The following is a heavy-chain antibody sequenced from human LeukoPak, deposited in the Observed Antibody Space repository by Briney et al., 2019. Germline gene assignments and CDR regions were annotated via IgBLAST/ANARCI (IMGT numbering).Heavy chain of an antibody. V-gene: IGHV1-8*01. D-gene: IGHD3-10*01. CDR2: MNSNNGNT. CDR3: VRDGEGVAISVNYWFDP. CDR1: GFTFTSYD. Sequence: GASVKVSCKASGFTFTSYDINWVRQASGQGLEWMGWMNSNNGNTGYAQKSQGRVTMTRDTSISTAYMELRGLRSEDTAVYYCVRDGEGVAISVNYWFDPWGQGTLVTVSS. J-gene: IGHJ5*02.